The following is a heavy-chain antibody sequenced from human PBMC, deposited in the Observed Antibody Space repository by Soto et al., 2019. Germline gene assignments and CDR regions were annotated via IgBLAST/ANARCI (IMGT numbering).Heavy chain of an antibody. CDR1: GGTFSSYA. V-gene: IGHV1-69*06. Sequence: QVQLVQSGAEVKKPGSSVKVSCKASGGTFSSYAISWVRQAPGQGLEWMGGIIPIFGTANYAQKFQGRVTITAEKSTSTAYMELSSLGSEDTAVYYCARAREGAVAGLGYYSGYWGQGTLVTVSS. J-gene: IGHJ4*02. D-gene: IGHD6-19*01. CDR3: ARAREGAVAGLGYYSGY. CDR2: IIPIFGTA.